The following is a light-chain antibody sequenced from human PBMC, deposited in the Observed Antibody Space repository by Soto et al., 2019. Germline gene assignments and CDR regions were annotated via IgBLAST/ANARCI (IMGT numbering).Light chain of an antibody. CDR3: SSYAGGIKWV. Sequence: QSALTQPASVSGSPGQSITISCTGTSSDVGAYNFVSWHQQHPGKAPKLMIYEVTKRPSGVPDRFSGSKSGNTASLTVSGLQAEDEADYYCSSYAGGIKWVFGGGTKVTVL. J-gene: IGLJ3*02. V-gene: IGLV2-8*01. CDR2: EVT. CDR1: SSDVGAYNF.